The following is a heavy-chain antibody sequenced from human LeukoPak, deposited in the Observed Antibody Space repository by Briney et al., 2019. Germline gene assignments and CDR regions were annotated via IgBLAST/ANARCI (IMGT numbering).Heavy chain of an antibody. CDR3: ARDLYYFGSGNYVPGLPDY. Sequence: GGCLRLSCEASGFTFSGYEMNWVRQAPGKGLEWISYIFVAGITTYYADSVKGRFTISRDNAKNLLYLQMNSLRAEDTAVYYCARDLYYFGSGNYVPGLPDYWGQGTLVTVSS. CDR2: IFVAGITT. D-gene: IGHD3-10*01. CDR1: GFTFSGYE. V-gene: IGHV3-48*03. J-gene: IGHJ4*02.